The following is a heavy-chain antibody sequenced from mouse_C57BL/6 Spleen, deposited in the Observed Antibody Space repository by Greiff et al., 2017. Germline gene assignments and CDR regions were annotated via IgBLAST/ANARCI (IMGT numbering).Heavy chain of an antibody. CDR1: GFTFSSYA. CDR3: TRDRGPSNPFAY. D-gene: IGHD2-10*02. V-gene: IGHV5-9-1*02. Sequence: EVQRVESGEGLVKPGGSLKLSCAASGFTFSSYAMSWVRQTPVKRLEWVAYISSGGDYIYYADTVKGRFTISRDNARNTLYLQMSSLKSEDTAMYYCTRDRGPSNPFAYWGQGTLVTVSA. CDR2: ISSGGDYI. J-gene: IGHJ3*01.